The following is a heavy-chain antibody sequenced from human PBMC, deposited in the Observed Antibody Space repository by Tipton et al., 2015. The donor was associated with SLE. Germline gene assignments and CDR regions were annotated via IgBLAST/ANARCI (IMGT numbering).Heavy chain of an antibody. CDR2: IVTVFGTT. J-gene: IGHJ4*02. CDR1: GGTLRNYD. Sequence: QLVQSGAEMKKPGSSVKVSCKASGGTLRNYDISWVRQAPGQGLEWMGGIVTVFGTTKYAQKFQCRSTITTDESTTTVYMELSSLRYEDTAVYYCAKEGSGYDSRTFDSWGQGTLVTVSS. V-gene: IGHV1-69*05. CDR3: AKEGSGYDSRTFDS. D-gene: IGHD5-12*01.